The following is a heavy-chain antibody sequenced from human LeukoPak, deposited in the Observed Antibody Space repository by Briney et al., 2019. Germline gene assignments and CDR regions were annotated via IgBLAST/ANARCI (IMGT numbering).Heavy chain of an antibody. CDR2: ISYDGSNK. V-gene: IGHV3-30-3*01. D-gene: IGHD3-22*01. Sequence: GGSLRLSCAASGFTFSSYAMHWVRQAPGKGLEWVAVISYDGSNKYYADSVKGRFTISRDNAKDSLHLQMNSLRAEDTAVYYCARGSTYYDSSGQVPFDYWGQGTLVTVSS. J-gene: IGHJ4*02. CDR3: ARGSTYYDSSGQVPFDY. CDR1: GFTFSSYA.